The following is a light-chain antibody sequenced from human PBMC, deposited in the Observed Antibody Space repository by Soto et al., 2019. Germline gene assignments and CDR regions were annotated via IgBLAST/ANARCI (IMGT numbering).Light chain of an antibody. Sequence: QSVLTQPPSVSGAPGQRVTISCTGSSSNIVAGYDVHWYQQLPGTAPKLLIYGNSNRPSGVPDRFSGSKSGTSASLAITGLQADDEADYYCQSYNSSLSGYVVGTGTKLTVL. V-gene: IGLV1-40*01. CDR1: SSNIVAGYD. J-gene: IGLJ1*01. CDR3: QSYNSSLSGYV. CDR2: GNS.